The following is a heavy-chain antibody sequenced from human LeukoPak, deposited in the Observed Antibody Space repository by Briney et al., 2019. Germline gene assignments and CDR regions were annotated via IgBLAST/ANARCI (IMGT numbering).Heavy chain of an antibody. CDR2: ISAYNGNT. CDR3: ARAQTGCSSTSCYQAPDY. V-gene: IGHV1-18*01. D-gene: IGHD2-2*01. Sequence: ASVKVSCKASGYTFTSYGISWVRQAPGQGLEWMGWISAYNGNTNYAQKLQGRVTMTTDTSTSTAYMELRSLRSDDTAVYYCARAQTGCSSTSCYQAPDYWGQGTLVTVSS. CDR1: GYTFTSYG. J-gene: IGHJ4*02.